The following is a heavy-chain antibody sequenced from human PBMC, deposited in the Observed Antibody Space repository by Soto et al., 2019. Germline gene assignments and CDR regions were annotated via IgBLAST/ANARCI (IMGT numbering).Heavy chain of an antibody. D-gene: IGHD1-26*01. CDR2: IHHSGNS. V-gene: IGHV4-4*02. Sequence: QVQLQESGPGLVKPSGTLSLTCTVSGASISSTSSGDWWSWVRQPPGKGLEWIGEIHHSGNSNYNPSLKSRVTMSVDKSKNQFSLRLSSVTAADTAVYYCAKMVGTTLVDYWGQGTLATVSS. CDR1: GASISSTSSGDW. CDR3: AKMVGTTLVDY. J-gene: IGHJ4*02.